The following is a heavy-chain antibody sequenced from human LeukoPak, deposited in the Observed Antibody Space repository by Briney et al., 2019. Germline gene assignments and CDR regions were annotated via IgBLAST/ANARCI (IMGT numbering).Heavy chain of an antibody. CDR2: INHSGST. CDR3: ARWGSLRPIDY. J-gene: IGHJ4*02. V-gene: IGHV4-34*01. D-gene: IGHD5-12*01. Sequence: SETLSLTCAVYGGSFSGYCCSWIRQPPGKGLEWVAEINHSGSTTYNPSLKSRVTISVDPSKTQFSLKLSSVTAADTAVYYYARWGSLRPIDYWGQGTLVTVSS. CDR1: GGSFSGYC.